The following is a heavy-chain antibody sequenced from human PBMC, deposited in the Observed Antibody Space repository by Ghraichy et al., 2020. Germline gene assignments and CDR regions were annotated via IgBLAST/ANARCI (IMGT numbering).Heavy chain of an antibody. CDR3: ARRGDIYGYLEAYAFDI. Sequence: SETLSLTCTVSGGAVATYYWSWIRQPPGKGLEWLGYFFYSGSPKYNPSLKSRVTMLLDMSKNQFSLKLSSVTAADTAIYYCARRGDIYGYLEAYAFDIWGPGTVVTVSS. CDR2: FFYSGSP. D-gene: IGHD5-18*01. CDR1: GGAVATYY. J-gene: IGHJ3*02. V-gene: IGHV4-59*02.